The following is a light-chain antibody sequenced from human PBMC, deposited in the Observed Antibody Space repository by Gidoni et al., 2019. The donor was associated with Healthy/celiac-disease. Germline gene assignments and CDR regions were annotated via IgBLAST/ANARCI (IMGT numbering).Light chain of an antibody. J-gene: IGLJ2*01. CDR3: CSYAGSSLV. Sequence: QSALTQPASVSGSPGQSITISCTGTSSDVGSSNLVSWYQQHPGKAPKLMIYEVSKRPSGVSNRFSGSKSGNTASLTISGLQADDEADYYCCSYAGSSLVVGGGTKVTVL. CDR1: SSDVGSSNL. V-gene: IGLV2-23*02. CDR2: EVS.